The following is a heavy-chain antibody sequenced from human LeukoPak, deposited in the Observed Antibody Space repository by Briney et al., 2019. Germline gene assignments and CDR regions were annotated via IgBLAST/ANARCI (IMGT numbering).Heavy chain of an antibody. CDR1: GGSFSDYS. Sequence: SETLSLTCAVFGGSFSDYSWAWIRQTPGKGLEWIGELNHSGSPTYNPSLKSRVGISVDTSKTQLSLKVRSVTAADAAIYYCARGRFSRTYSGGYLYYGMDVWGTGTTVIVSS. J-gene: IGHJ6*04. V-gene: IGHV4-34*01. D-gene: IGHD1-26*01. CDR2: LNHSGSP. CDR3: ARGRFSRTYSGGYLYYGMDV.